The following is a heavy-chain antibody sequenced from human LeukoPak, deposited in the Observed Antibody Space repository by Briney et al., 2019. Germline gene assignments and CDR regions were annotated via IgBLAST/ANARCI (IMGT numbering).Heavy chain of an antibody. CDR3: ARAHYSGSFGY. V-gene: IGHV3-20*04. Sequence: GGSLRPSRAASGFIFDEYGMGWVRQAPGKGLECVFGINLNGGSTGYADSVKRRFTISRDNAKNSLYLQMNSLRAEDTALYYCARAHYSGSFGYWGQGTLVTVSS. D-gene: IGHD1-26*01. J-gene: IGHJ4*02. CDR1: GFIFDEYG. CDR2: INLNGGST.